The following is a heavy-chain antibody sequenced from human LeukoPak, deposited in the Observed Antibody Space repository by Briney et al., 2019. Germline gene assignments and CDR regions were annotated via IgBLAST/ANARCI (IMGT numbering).Heavy chain of an antibody. CDR2: ISSSSSTI. Sequence: GGSLRLSCAASGFTFSNYNMNWVRQAPGKGLEWVSYISSSSSTIYYADSVKGQFTISRDNAKISLFLQMNSLRTEDTALYYCAKNNYYGSGSYRDWVDPWGQGTLVTVSS. CDR1: GFTFSNYN. CDR3: AKNNYYGSGSYRDWVDP. J-gene: IGHJ5*02. D-gene: IGHD3-10*01. V-gene: IGHV3-48*01.